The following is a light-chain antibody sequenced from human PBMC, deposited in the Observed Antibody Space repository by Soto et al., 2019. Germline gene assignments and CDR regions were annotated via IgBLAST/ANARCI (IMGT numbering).Light chain of an antibody. Sequence: QAVVTQPASVSGSPGQSITISCTGTNSDIGGYKYVSWYQQHPGKVPKLMIYEVSYRPSGISYRFSGSKSGNTASLTISGLQAEDEAAYYCSSYTSSGTWVFGGGTKLTVL. V-gene: IGLV2-14*01. CDR2: EVS. CDR3: SSYTSSGTWV. J-gene: IGLJ3*02. CDR1: NSDIGGYKY.